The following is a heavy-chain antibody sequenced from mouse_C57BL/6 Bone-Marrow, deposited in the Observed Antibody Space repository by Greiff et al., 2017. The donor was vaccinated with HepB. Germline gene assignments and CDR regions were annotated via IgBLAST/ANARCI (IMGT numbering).Heavy chain of an antibody. CDR2: IDPSDSET. CDR1: GYTFTSYW. J-gene: IGHJ4*01. D-gene: IGHD1-1*01. Sequence: QVQLQQPGAELVRPGSSVKLSCKASGYTFTSYWMHWVKQRPIQGLEWIGNIDPSDSETHYNQKFKDKATLTIDKSTSTAYMQLSSLKSEDSAVYYCASECYGSTMDYWGQGTAVTVSS. V-gene: IGHV1-52*01. CDR3: ASECYGSTMDY.